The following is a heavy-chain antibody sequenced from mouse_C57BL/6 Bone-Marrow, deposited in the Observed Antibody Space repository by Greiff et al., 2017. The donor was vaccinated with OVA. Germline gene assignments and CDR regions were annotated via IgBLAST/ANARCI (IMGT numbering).Heavy chain of an antibody. CDR3: ARTFITTVVAPYYFDY. CDR1: GYTFTGYW. J-gene: IGHJ2*01. D-gene: IGHD1-1*01. V-gene: IGHV1-9*01. Sequence: QVQLQQSGAALMKPGASVKLSCKATGYTFTGYWIEWVKQRPGHGLEWIGVILPGSGSTNYNEKFKGKATFTADTSSNTAYMQLSSLTTEDAAIDYCARTFITTVVAPYYFDYWGQGTTLTGSS. CDR2: ILPGSGST.